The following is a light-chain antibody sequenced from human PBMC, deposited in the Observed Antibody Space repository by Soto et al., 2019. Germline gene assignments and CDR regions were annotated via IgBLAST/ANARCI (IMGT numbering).Light chain of an antibody. CDR2: GAS. CDR3: QQYGSSPL. CDR1: QSVSSSY. Sequence: EIVLTQSPGTLSLSPGERATLSCRASQSVSSSYLAWYQQKPGQAPRLLIYGASSRATGIPDRFSGSGSEIDFTLTISRLEPEDFAVYYCQQYGSSPLFGQGTKVEI. V-gene: IGKV3-20*01. J-gene: IGKJ1*01.